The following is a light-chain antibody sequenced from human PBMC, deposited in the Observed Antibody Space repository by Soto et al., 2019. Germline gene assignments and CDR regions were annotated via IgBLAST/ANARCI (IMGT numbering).Light chain of an antibody. CDR2: WAS. CDR3: QQYYSTSYT. CDR1: QSVLYSSNNKNY. Sequence: DIVMTQSPDSLAVSLGERATINCKSSQSVLYSSNNKNYLAWYQQKPGQPPKLLIYWASTRESGVPDRFSGSGSGTDFTLTISSLQAEDVAVYYCQQYYSTSYTFGQGTKPEIK. V-gene: IGKV4-1*01. J-gene: IGKJ2*01.